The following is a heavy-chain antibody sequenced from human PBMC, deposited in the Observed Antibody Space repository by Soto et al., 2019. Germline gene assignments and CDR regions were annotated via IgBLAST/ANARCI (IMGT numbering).Heavy chain of an antibody. D-gene: IGHD3-16*01. CDR3: TTDPAVITFGGSLMDV. Sequence: GGSLRLSCAASGFTFSNAWMSWVRQAPGKGLEWVGRIKSKTDGGTTDYAAPVKGRFTISRDDSKNTLYLQMNSLKTEDTAVYYCTTDPAVITFGGSLMDVWGKGTTVTVSS. CDR1: GFTFSNAW. CDR2: IKSKTDGGTT. J-gene: IGHJ6*04. V-gene: IGHV3-15*01.